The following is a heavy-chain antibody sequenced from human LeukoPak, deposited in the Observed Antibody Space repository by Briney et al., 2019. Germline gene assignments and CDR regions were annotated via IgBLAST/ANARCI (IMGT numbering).Heavy chain of an antibody. CDR3: ARDSASPGLYYFDY. D-gene: IGHD6-19*01. Sequence: GGSLRLSCAASGFTFSSYSMNWVRQAPGKGLEWVSSISSSSSYNYYPNSVKGRFTISRDNAKNSLYLQMNSLRAEDTAVYYCARDSASPGLYYFDYWGQGTLVTVSS. J-gene: IGHJ4*02. V-gene: IGHV3-21*01. CDR1: GFTFSSYS. CDR2: ISSSSSYN.